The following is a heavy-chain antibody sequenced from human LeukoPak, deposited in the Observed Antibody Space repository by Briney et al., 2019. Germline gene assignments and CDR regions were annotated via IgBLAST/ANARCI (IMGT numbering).Heavy chain of an antibody. V-gene: IGHV4-39*07. Sequence: SETLSLTCTVSGGSISSSSYYWGWIRQPPGKGLEWIGSIYCSGNTYYNPSLKSRVTISLDTSKNQFSLKLSSVTAADTAVYYCARDDTPYGSGSYSNWGQGTLVTVSS. D-gene: IGHD3-10*01. CDR1: GGSISSSSYY. J-gene: IGHJ4*02. CDR3: ARDDTPYGSGSYSN. CDR2: IYCSGNT.